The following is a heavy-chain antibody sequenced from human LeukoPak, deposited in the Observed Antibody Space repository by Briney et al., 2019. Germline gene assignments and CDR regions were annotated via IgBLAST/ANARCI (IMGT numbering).Heavy chain of an antibody. CDR1: GFTFSSYW. CDR2: IDRNGSRI. CDR3: VRGNDYGGPHY. D-gene: IGHD4-23*01. J-gene: IGHJ4*02. Sequence: GGSLRLSCAVSGFTFSSYWMHWVRHAPGKGLVWVSRIDRNGSRINYADSVKGRFTISRDNGKNTLFLQMNSLRAEDAAVYYCVRGNDYGGPHYWGQGTLVTVSS. V-gene: IGHV3-74*01.